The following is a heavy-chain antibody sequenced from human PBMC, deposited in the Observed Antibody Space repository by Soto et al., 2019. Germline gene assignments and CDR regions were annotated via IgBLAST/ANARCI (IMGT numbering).Heavy chain of an antibody. CDR2: ISGGSNTI. CDR1: GFTFSSYS. Sequence: EVQLVESGGGLVQPGGSLRLSCAASGFTFSSYSMNWVRRAPGKGLEWVSYISGGSNTIYYADSVKGRFTISRDNAKNSLYLQMDNLRAEDTAVYYCAIRPSITGTRGTTFFDYWGQGTLVTVSS. CDR3: AIRPSITGTRGTTFFDY. J-gene: IGHJ4*02. V-gene: IGHV3-48*01. D-gene: IGHD1-20*01.